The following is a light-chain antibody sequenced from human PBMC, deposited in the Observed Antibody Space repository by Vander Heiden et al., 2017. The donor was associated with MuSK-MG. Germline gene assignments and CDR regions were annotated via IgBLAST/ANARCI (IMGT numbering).Light chain of an antibody. CDR3: QSYDSSLYWV. CDR2: GNS. Sequence: QSVLTQPPSVSGAPGQRVTISCTGSSSNIGAGYDVQWYQQLPEKAPKLLIYGNSNRPSGVPDRFSGSKSGTSASLAITGLQAEDEADYYCQSYDSSLYWVFGGGTKLTVL. CDR1: SSNIGAGYD. V-gene: IGLV1-40*01. J-gene: IGLJ3*02.